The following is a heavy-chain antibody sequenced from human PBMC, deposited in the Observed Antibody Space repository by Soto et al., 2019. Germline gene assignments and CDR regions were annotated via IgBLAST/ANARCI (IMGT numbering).Heavy chain of an antibody. CDR2: ISYDGSNK. D-gene: IGHD3-22*01. J-gene: IGHJ5*02. CDR1: GFTFISYA. CDR3: ARDAKYYYDSSGSPGWFDP. V-gene: IGHV3-30-3*01. Sequence: GGSLSLSCAASGFTFISYAMHWVRQAPGKGLEWVAVISYDGSNKYYADSVKGRFTISRDNSKNTLYLQMNSLRAEDTAVYYCARDAKYYYDSSGSPGWFDPWGQGTLVTVSS.